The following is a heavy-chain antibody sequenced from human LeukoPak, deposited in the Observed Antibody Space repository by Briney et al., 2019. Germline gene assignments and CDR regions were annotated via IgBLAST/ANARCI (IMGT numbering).Heavy chain of an antibody. CDR2: INHSGST. CDR1: GGSFSGYY. J-gene: IGHJ5*02. D-gene: IGHD3-16*01. Sequence: SETLSFTCAVYGGSFSGYYWSWIRQPPGKGLEWIGEINHSGSTNYHPSLKSRVTISVDTSKNQFSLKLSSVTAADTAVYYCAREGAPWDPWGQGTLVTVSS. V-gene: IGHV4-34*01. CDR3: AREGAPWDP.